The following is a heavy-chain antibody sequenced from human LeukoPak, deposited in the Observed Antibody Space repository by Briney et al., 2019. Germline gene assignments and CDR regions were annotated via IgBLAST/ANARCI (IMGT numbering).Heavy chain of an antibody. Sequence: GGSLRLSCTASGFTFSAYAMMWVRQAPGKGPEWVSAIRGVGGSAFYADSVKGRFTISRDNSKYTLFLQMNRLRAEDTAVYYCARDPNGDYIGAFDMWGPGTMVTVSS. CDR3: ARDPNGDYIGAFDM. V-gene: IGHV3-23*01. J-gene: IGHJ3*02. D-gene: IGHD4-17*01. CDR1: GFTFSAYA. CDR2: IRGVGGSA.